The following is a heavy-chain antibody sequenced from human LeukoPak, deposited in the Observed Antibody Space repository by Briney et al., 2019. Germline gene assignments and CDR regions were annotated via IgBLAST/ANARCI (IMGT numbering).Heavy chain of an antibody. CDR1: GGSISSSSYY. Sequence: PSETLSLTCTVSGGSISSSSYYWGWIRQPPGKGLEWIGSIYYSGSTYYNPSLKSRVTISVDTSKNQFSLKLSSVTAADTAVYYCARGIRLGELYTDYWGQGTLVTVSS. J-gene: IGHJ4*02. D-gene: IGHD3-16*01. CDR3: ARGIRLGELYTDY. CDR2: IYYSGST. V-gene: IGHV4-39*07.